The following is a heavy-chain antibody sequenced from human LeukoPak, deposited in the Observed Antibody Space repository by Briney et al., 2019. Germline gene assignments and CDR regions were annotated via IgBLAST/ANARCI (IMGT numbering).Heavy chain of an antibody. CDR1: GGSFSGYY. V-gene: IGHV4-34*01. CDR3: ARGLRQQWLVS. Sequence: SETLSLTCAVYGGSFSGYYWSWIRQPPVKGLEWIGEINHSGSTNYNPSLKSRVTISVDTSKNQFSLKLSSVTAADTAVYYCARGLRQQWLVSWGQGTLVTVSS. D-gene: IGHD6-19*01. J-gene: IGHJ5*02. CDR2: INHSGST.